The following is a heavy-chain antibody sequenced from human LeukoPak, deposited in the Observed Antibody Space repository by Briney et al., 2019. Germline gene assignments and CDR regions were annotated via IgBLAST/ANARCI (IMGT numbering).Heavy chain of an antibody. D-gene: IGHD3-22*01. J-gene: IGHJ4*02. CDR1: RGSISSYY. Sequence: PSETLSLTCTVSRGSISSYYWSWIRQPPGKGLEWIGYIYYSGSTNYNPSLKSRVTISVDTSKNQFSLKLSSVTAADTAVYYCARASSGYYSTYFDYWGQGILVTVSS. CDR3: ARASSGYYSTYFDY. V-gene: IGHV4-59*01. CDR2: IYYSGST.